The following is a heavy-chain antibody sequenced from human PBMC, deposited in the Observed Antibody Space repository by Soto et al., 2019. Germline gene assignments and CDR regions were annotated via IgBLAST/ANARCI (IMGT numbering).Heavy chain of an antibody. V-gene: IGHV3-53*01. CDR3: ARGFPSMAYYGEYYFDK. Sequence: DVQMVESGGGLIQPGGSLRLPCAAFGFTVSSNYMTWVRQAPGKGLEWVSVIYSGGSTYYADSVKGRFTISRDNSRNTLYLQMNSLRAEDTAVYYCARGFPSMAYYGEYYFDKWGQGTLVTVSS. D-gene: IGHD3-10*01. CDR1: GFTVSSNY. J-gene: IGHJ4*02. CDR2: IYSGGST.